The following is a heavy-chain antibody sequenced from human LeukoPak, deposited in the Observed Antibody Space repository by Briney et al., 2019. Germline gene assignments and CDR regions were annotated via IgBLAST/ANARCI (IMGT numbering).Heavy chain of an antibody. D-gene: IGHD3-3*01. J-gene: IGHJ4*02. Sequence: SETLSLTCAVYGGSFSGYYWSWIRQPPGKGLEWIGEINHSGSTNYNPSLKSRVTISVDTSKNQFSLKVHSMTAADTAVYYCARARAEYYDFWSGYHSWYFHYWGQGTRLTVSS. V-gene: IGHV4-34*01. CDR1: GGSFSGYY. CDR3: ARARAEYYDFWSGYHSWYFHY. CDR2: INHSGST.